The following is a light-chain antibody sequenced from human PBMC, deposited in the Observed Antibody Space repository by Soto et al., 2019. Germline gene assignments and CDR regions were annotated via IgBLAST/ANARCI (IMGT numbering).Light chain of an antibody. J-gene: IGLJ1*01. V-gene: IGLV2-23*01. CDR1: TSDVGGYNL. CDR3: CSYASSSSYV. CDR2: EGT. Sequence: QFVLTQPASVSGSPGQSITISCSGTTSDVGGYNLVSWYQQHTAKAPKLLIYEGTQRPSGVSSRFSGSKSGNTASPTISGLQAEDEADYYCCSYASSSSYVFGTGTKVTVL.